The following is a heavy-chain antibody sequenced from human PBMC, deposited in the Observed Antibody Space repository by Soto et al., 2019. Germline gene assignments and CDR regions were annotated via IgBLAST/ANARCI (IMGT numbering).Heavy chain of an antibody. CDR2: INAGNGNT. J-gene: IGHJ6*02. V-gene: IGHV1-3*01. D-gene: IGHD3-10*01. CDR1: GYTFTSYA. CDR3: ANRSPKGYYYGMDV. Sequence: CKASGYTFTSYAMHWVRQAPGQRLEWMGWINAGNGNTKYSQKFQGRVTITRDTSASTAYMELSSLRSEDTAVYYCANRSPKGYYYGMDVWGQGTTVTVSS.